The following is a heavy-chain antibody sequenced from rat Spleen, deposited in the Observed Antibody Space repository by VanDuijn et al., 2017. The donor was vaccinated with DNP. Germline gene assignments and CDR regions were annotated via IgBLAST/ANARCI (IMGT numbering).Heavy chain of an antibody. CDR2: ITYSDSTT. CDR1: GFSFSNYD. CDR3: TTEDSSRCFDY. J-gene: IGHJ2*01. V-gene: IGHV5-20*01. Sequence: EIQLVETGGGLVQPGRSLKISCAASGFSFSNYDMAWVRQVPTKGLEWVASITYSDSTTYYRDSVKGRFTVSRDNEKSTLYLEMDSLRSEDTATYYCTTEDSSRCFDYWGQGVMVTVSS. D-gene: IGHD1-1*01.